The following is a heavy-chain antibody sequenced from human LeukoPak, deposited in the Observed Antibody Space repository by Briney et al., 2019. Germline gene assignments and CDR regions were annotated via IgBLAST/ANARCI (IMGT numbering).Heavy chain of an antibody. J-gene: IGHJ4*02. CDR3: AREALSGSYYGIDY. V-gene: IGHV3-53*01. CDR1: GFTVSSNY. D-gene: IGHD1-26*01. Sequence: PGGSLRLSCAASGFTVSSNYMSWVRQAPGKGLEWVSVIYSGGSTYYADSVKGRFTISRDNSKNTQYLQMNSLRAEDTAVYYCAREALSGSYYGIDYWGQGTLVTVSS. CDR2: IYSGGST.